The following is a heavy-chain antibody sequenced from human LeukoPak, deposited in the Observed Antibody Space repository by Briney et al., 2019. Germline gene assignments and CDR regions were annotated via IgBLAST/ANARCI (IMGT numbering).Heavy chain of an antibody. Sequence: GGSLGVSCEASGFTFSSYWMSWVRQAPGKGLEWVANIKQDGSEKYYVDSVKGRFTISRDNAKNSLYLQMKSLRAEDTAVYYCARDPYYYDSSGYSPWGQGTLVTVSS. V-gene: IGHV3-7*03. D-gene: IGHD3-22*01. CDR2: IKQDGSEK. CDR1: GFTFSSYW. CDR3: ARDPYYYDSSGYSP. J-gene: IGHJ4*02.